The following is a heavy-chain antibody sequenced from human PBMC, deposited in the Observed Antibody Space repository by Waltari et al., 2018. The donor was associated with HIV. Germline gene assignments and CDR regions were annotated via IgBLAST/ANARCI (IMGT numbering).Heavy chain of an antibody. J-gene: IGHJ3*02. CDR1: GYTFTDYY. V-gene: IGHV1-2*02. CDR3: ARQMTFYDALDI. Sequence: QVQLVQSGAEVRKPGASVKVSCQTSGYTFTDYYIPWVRQAPGQGPEWMGWIYPNSGDTHFAEKFQGRVTLTRDTSIRTAYVEVSNLRSDDTAVYYCARQMTFYDALDIWGQGTMVSVSS. CDR2: IYPNSGDT.